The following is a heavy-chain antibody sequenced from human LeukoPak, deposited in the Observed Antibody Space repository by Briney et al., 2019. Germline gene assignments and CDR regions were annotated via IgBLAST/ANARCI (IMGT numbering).Heavy chain of an antibody. Sequence: GGSLRLSCAASGLTFRSYWMSWVRQAPGKGLEWVANIKQDGSEKYYVDSVKGRFTISRDNAKNSLYLQMNSLRAEDTAVYYCAKDRCSNGIGCLYYYMDVWGKGTTVTISS. CDR2: IKQDGSEK. CDR1: GLTFRSYW. J-gene: IGHJ6*04. D-gene: IGHD2-8*01. CDR3: AKDRCSNGIGCLYYYMDV. V-gene: IGHV3-7*01.